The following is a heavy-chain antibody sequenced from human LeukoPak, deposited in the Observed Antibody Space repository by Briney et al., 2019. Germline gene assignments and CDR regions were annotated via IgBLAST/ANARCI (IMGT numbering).Heavy chain of an antibody. Sequence: SETLSLTCTVSGGSISSYYWSWIRQPPGKGLEWIGYIYYSGSTNYNPSLKSRVTISVDTSKNQFSLKLSSVTAADTAVYYCARHAYGGQIRCDYWGQGTLVTVSS. V-gene: IGHV4-59*01. CDR1: GGSISSYY. CDR2: IYYSGST. D-gene: IGHD3-10*01. J-gene: IGHJ4*02. CDR3: ARHAYGGQIRCDY.